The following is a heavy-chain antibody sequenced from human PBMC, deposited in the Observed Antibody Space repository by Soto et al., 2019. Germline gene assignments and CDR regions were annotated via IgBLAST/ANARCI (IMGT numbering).Heavy chain of an antibody. CDR3: AKALGELSPDSFDY. CDR2: ISYDGSNK. CDR1: GFTFSSYG. V-gene: IGHV3-30*18. D-gene: IGHD3-16*02. J-gene: IGHJ4*02. Sequence: GGSLRLSCAASGFTFSSYGMHWVRQAQGKGLEWVTFISYDGSNKYYADSVKGRVTVSRDNSKNTQYLQMNSLRAEDTAVYFCAKALGELSPDSFDYWGRGTLVNVS.